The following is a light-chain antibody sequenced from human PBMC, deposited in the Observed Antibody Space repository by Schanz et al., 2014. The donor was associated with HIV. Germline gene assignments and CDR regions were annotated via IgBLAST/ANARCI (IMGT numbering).Light chain of an antibody. V-gene: IGKV3-11*01. CDR2: DAS. J-gene: IGKJ3*01. CDR3: QQYATSAFT. CDR1: QSVGSV. Sequence: EIVLTQSPATLSMSPGERATLSCRASQSVGSVLAWYQQKPGQAPRLLIYDASNRATGIPGRFSGSGSGTDFTLTISRLEPEDSAVYFCQQYATSAFTFGPGTKVDIK.